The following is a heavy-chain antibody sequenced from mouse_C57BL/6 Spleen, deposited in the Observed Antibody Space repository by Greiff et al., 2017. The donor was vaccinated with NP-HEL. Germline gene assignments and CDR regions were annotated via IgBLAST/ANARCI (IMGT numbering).Heavy chain of an antibody. CDR3: ARRGTTVDGWYFDV. CDR2: IYPGDGDT. V-gene: IGHV1-80*01. D-gene: IGHD1-1*01. Sequence: QVQLQQSGAELVKPGASVKISCKASGYAFSSYWMNWVKQRPGKGLEWIGQIYPGDGDTNYNGKFKGKATLTADKSSSTAYMQLSSLTSEDSAVYFCARRGTTVDGWYFDVWGTGTTVTVSS. CDR1: GYAFSSYW. J-gene: IGHJ1*03.